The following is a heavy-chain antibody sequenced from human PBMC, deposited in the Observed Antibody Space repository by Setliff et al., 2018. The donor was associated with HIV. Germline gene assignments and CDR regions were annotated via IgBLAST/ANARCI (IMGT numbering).Heavy chain of an antibody. CDR2: MYYSGST. J-gene: IGHJ6*03. D-gene: IGHD6-13*01. CDR1: GGSFSGYY. V-gene: IGHV4-34*01. Sequence: SETLSLTCAVYGGSFSGYYWGWIRQPPGKGLEWIGSMYYSGSTYYNPSLKSRVTISVDTSKKQFSLRLSSVAAGDTAVYYCARVSCSSWYSIPRYYYYSMDVWGNGTTVTVSS. CDR3: ARVSCSSWYSIPRYYYYSMDV.